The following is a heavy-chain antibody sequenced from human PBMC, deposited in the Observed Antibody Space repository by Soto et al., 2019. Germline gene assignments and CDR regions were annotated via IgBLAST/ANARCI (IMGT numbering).Heavy chain of an antibody. D-gene: IGHD3-22*01. CDR1: VGAFGRSA. CDR3: ASAYDSSRYFPL. Sequence: GAPVKLCGEDGVGAFGRSARFWPQRAPGQGLEWMGGIIPIFGTANYAQKFQGRVTITADKSTSTAYMELSSLRSEDTVLCYCASAYDSSRYFPLWSQGPLVTVSS. CDR2: IIPIFGTA. J-gene: IGHJ4*01. V-gene: IGHV1-69*06.